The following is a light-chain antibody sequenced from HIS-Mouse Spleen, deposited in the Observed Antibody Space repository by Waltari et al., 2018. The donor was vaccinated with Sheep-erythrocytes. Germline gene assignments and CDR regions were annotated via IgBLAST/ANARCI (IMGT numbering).Light chain of an antibody. CDR3: QQYNNWPXWT. CDR2: GAS. V-gene: IGKV3-15*01. CDR1: QSVSSN. Sequence: EIVMTQSPATLSVSPGERATLSCRASQSVSSNLAWYQQKPGQAPRLLIYGASTRATGIPARFGGSGSGTEFTLPISSMQSEDFAVYYCQQYNNWPXWTXGQGTKVEIK. J-gene: IGKJ1*01.